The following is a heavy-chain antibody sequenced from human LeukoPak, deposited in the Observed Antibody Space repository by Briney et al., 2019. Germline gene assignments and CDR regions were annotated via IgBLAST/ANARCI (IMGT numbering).Heavy chain of an antibody. CDR1: GFTFISYW. D-gene: IGHD3-22*01. V-gene: IGHV3-7*01. Sequence: GSLRLSCAASGFTFISYWMNWVRQAPGRGLEWVANIKEDGSEKYYVDSVKGRFTISRDNAKNSLYLQMNSLRAEDTAAYYCAREDSSGYFFDYWGQGTLVTVSS. CDR2: IKEDGSEK. CDR3: AREDSSGYFFDY. J-gene: IGHJ4*02.